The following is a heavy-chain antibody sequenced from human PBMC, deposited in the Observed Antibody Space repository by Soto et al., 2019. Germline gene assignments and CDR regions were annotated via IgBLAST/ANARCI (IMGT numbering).Heavy chain of an antibody. D-gene: IGHD6-13*01. CDR3: ARSKAAGSRANFDY. CDR2: IYYSGST. J-gene: IGHJ4*02. Sequence: SGTLSPTFTFSGGSLSCYYWSWVPPPPGKGLEWIGYIYYSGSTNYNPSLKSRVTISVDTSKNQFSLKLSSVTAADTAVYYCARSKAAGSRANFDYWGQGTLVTVSS. CDR1: GGSLSCYY. V-gene: IGHV4-59*01.